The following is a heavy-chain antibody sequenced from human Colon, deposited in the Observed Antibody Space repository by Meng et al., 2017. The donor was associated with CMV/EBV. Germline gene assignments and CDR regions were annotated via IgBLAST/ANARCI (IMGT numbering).Heavy chain of an antibody. Sequence: SASAFSDYGMSWVRQPPGPGLECLWVIRGGGTTNHSADAVKVPFTISFYNSTTIVYLKMNILEVEATALYFCSKGRDYFDLWSCFNWGQGTLVTVSS. CDR3: SKGRDYFDLWSCFN. D-gene: IGHD3-3*01. CDR1: ASAFSDYG. V-gene: IGHV3-11*01. J-gene: IGHJ4*02. CDR2: IRGGGTTN.